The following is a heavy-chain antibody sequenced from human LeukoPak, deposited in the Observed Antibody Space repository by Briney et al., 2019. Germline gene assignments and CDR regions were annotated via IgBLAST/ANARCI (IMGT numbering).Heavy chain of an antibody. J-gene: IGHJ4*02. V-gene: IGHV4-59*08. CDR1: GGSIRSYY. Sequence: PSETLSLTCTVSGGSIRSYYWSWIRQPPGKGLEWIGNVQDSGSTNYNPSLKSRVTISVDTSKNQFSLKLNSVTAADTAVYYCARMGYFDYWGQGTLVTVSS. D-gene: IGHD3-16*01. CDR3: ARMGYFDY. CDR2: VQDSGST.